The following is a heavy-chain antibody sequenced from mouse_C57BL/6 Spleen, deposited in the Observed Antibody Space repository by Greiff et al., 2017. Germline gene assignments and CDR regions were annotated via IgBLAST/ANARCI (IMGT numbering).Heavy chain of an antibody. CDR2: IYPGSGST. Sequence: QVQLQQPGAELVKPGASVKMSCKASGYTFTSSWITWVKPRPGQGLEWIGDIYPGSGSTNYNEQFKSKATLTVDTSSSPAYMQLSSLTSEGSADYYCSRRYYYGCLDYWGQGTTLTVSS. CDR1: GYTFTSSW. CDR3: SRRYYYGCLDY. J-gene: IGHJ2*01. V-gene: IGHV1-55*01. D-gene: IGHD1-1*01.